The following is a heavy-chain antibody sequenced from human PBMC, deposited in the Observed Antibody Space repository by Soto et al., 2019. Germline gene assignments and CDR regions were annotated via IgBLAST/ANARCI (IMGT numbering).Heavy chain of an antibody. Sequence: SGPTLVNPTETLTLTCIFSGFSLNTRGVGVGWIRQPPGKALEWLAFTYWDDDKRYSPSLKSRLTITKDTSKNQVVLTMTNMDPVDTATYYCAHMGPTVVVPTAIGGYNWFDPWGQGTLVTVSS. V-gene: IGHV2-5*02. D-gene: IGHD2-2*01. J-gene: IGHJ5*02. CDR2: TYWDDDK. CDR3: AHMGPTVVVPTAIGGYNWFDP. CDR1: GFSLNTRGVG.